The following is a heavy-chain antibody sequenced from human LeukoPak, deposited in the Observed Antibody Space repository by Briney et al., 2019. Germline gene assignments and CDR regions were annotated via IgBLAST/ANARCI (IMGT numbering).Heavy chain of an antibody. J-gene: IGHJ5*02. D-gene: IGHD6-13*01. CDR2: IYYSGST. V-gene: IGHV4-59*08. CDR3: ARLGSIAAAGRRNWFDP. CDR1: GGSISSYY. Sequence: SETLSLTCTVSGGSISSYYWSWIRQPPGKGLEWIGYIYYSGSTNYNPSLKSRVTISVDTSKNQFSLKLSSVTAADTAVYYCARLGSIAAAGRRNWFDPWGQGTLVTVSS.